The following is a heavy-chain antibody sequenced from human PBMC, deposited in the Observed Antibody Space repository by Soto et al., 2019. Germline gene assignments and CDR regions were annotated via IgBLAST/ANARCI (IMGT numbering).Heavy chain of an antibody. CDR3: ALIAVAGTVSYFDY. J-gene: IGHJ4*02. CDR2: IYWDDDK. Sequence: QITLKESGPTLVKPTQTLTLTCTFSGFSLSTSGVGVGWIRQPPGKALEWLALIYWDDDKHYSPFLKSRLTITKDTSKNQVVLTMPNMHPVDTATYYCALIAVAGTVSYFDYWGQGTLVTVSS. CDR1: GFSLSTSGVG. D-gene: IGHD6-19*01. V-gene: IGHV2-5*02.